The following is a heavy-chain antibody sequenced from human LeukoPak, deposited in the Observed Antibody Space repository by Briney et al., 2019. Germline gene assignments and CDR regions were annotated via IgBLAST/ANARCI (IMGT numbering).Heavy chain of an antibody. CDR3: ARDRGAGRNGYDY. J-gene: IGHJ4*02. D-gene: IGHD3-10*01. CDR1: GFTFSSFG. CDR2: IWYDGSNK. Sequence: GRSLRLSCAASGFTFSSFGMHWVRQAPGEGLEWVAVIWYDGSNKNHADSVKGRFSISRDNSKNTLYLQMNSLRAEDTAVYYCARDRGAGRNGYDYWGQGTLVTVSS. V-gene: IGHV3-33*01.